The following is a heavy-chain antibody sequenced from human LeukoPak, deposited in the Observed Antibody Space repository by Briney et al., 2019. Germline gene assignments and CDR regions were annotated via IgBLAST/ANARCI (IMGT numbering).Heavy chain of an antibody. CDR2: IYYSGST. J-gene: IGHJ4*02. CDR1: GGSISNYY. D-gene: IGHD6-19*01. V-gene: IGHV4-59*12. Sequence: PSETLSLICNVSGGSISNYYWTWIRQPPGKGLEWIGYIYYSGSTNYNPSLKSRVTISVDTSKNQFSLKLSSVTAADTAVYYCARGSSGRFYYFDYWGQGTLVTVSS. CDR3: ARGSSGRFYYFDY.